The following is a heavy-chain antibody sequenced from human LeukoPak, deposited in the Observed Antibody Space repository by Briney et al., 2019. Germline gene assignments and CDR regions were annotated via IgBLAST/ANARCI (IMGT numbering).Heavy chain of an antibody. CDR3: ASRPSSSWDQPIFY. J-gene: IGHJ4*02. Sequence: PGASVKVSCKASGYTFTSYAMHWVRQAPGQRLEWMGWINAGNGNTKYSQKFQGRVTITRDTSASTAYMELSSLRSEDTAVYYCASRPSSSWDQPIFYWGQGTLVTVSS. D-gene: IGHD6-13*01. CDR1: GYTFTSYA. V-gene: IGHV1-3*01. CDR2: INAGNGNT.